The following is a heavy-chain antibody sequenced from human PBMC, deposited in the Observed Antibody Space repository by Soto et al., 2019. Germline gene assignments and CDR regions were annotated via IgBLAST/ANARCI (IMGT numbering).Heavy chain of an antibody. Sequence: EVQLLESGGGLVQPGGSLRLSCVASGFSFSGYAMSWVRQAPGKGPVWVSSMTATGVSIYYADSVRGRFTISRDNSKNTLYLQMSSLRAEDTATYYCAKDSIPYSSSYDLDHWGRGALVTVSS. D-gene: IGHD6-13*01. CDR3: AKDSIPYSSSYDLDH. V-gene: IGHV3-23*01. J-gene: IGHJ4*02. CDR1: GFSFSGYA. CDR2: MTATGVSI.